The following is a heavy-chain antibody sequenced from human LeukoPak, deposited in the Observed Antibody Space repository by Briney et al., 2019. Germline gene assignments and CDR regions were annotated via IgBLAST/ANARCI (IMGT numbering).Heavy chain of an antibody. V-gene: IGHV4-4*09. J-gene: IGHJ6*03. CDR2: IYTSGST. D-gene: IGHD4-11*01. CDR3: ARSYSNLYYYYMDV. CDR1: GGSISSYY. Sequence: NASETLSLTCTVSGGSISSYYWSWIRQPPGKGLEWIGHIYTSGSTNYNPSLKSRVTISVDTSKNQFSLKLSSVTAADTAVYYCARSYSNLYYYYMDVWGKGTTVTVSS.